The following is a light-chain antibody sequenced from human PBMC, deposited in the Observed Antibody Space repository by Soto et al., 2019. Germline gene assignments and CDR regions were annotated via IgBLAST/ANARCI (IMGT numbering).Light chain of an antibody. Sequence: ELVLTQSPATLSLSPGERATLSCRASQSVGSDYLAWYQQKPGQAPRLLIYGASSRDTGIPDRFSGSGSGTDFTLTISRLEPEDFALYYCQQYGDSPLTFGGGTKVEIK. V-gene: IGKV3-20*01. J-gene: IGKJ4*01. CDR3: QQYGDSPLT. CDR1: QSVGSDY. CDR2: GAS.